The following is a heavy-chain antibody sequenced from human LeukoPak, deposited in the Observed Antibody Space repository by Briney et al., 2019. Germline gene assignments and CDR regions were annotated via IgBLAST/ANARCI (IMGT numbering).Heavy chain of an antibody. CDR2: ISSNASYM. J-gene: IGHJ6*02. CDR1: GFTLGTYS. D-gene: IGHD3/OR15-3a*01. CDR3: ARGGVGLLIKPGWEYDNYGLDV. V-gene: IGHV3-21*01. Sequence: PGRSLRLSCAASGFTLGTYSMNWVRQAAGKGLEWVSSISSNASYMYYEDSVKGRFTIARDKAKNSLYLQMNSLRAEETAVYYCARGGVGLLIKPGWEYDNYGLDVWGQGTTVTVCS.